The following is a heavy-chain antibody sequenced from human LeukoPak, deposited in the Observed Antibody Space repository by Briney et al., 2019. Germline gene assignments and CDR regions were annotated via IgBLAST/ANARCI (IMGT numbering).Heavy chain of an antibody. J-gene: IGHJ4*02. CDR3: ARQSPYDYGPYYFDY. CDR1: GDSISSYY. V-gene: IGHV4-59*01. CDR2: IYYSGNT. D-gene: IGHD3-10*01. Sequence: KPWETLSLTCSVSGDSISSYYWSWIRQTPEKGLEWIGYIYYSGNTDYNPSLKSRVTISLDTSKNQFSLKLSSVTAADTAVYYCARQSPYDYGPYYFDYWGQGTLVTVSS.